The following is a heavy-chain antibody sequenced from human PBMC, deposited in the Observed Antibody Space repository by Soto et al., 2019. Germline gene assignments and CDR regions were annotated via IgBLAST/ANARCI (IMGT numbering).Heavy chain of an antibody. D-gene: IGHD6-13*01. J-gene: IGHJ5*02. CDR2: IYYSGST. CDR3: ARGKVDSSSWYEMVGGWFDP. Sequence: QVQLQESGPGLVKPSQTLSLTCTVSGGSISSGGYYWSSIRQHPGKGMEWIGYIYYSGSTYYNPSLKIRVTLSVDTSKNQFSRKLSSVTAADTAVYYCARGKVDSSSWYEMVGGWFDPWGQGTLVTVSS. CDR1: GGSISSGGYY. V-gene: IGHV4-31*03.